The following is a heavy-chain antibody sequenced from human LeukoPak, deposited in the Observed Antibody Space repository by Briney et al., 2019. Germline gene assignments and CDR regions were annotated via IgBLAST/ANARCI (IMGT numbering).Heavy chain of an antibody. D-gene: IGHD3-10*01. CDR1: AGSISSGGYS. CDR2: IYYSGST. J-gene: IGHJ5*02. Sequence: KTSQTLSLTCAVSAGSISSGGYSWSWIRQPRGKGLEWIGYIYYSGSTYYNPSLKSRVTISVDTSKNQFSLKLSSVTAADTAVYYCARGPRFGELLWHWFDPWGQGTLVTVSS. CDR3: ARGPRFGELLWHWFDP. V-gene: IGHV4-30-4*07.